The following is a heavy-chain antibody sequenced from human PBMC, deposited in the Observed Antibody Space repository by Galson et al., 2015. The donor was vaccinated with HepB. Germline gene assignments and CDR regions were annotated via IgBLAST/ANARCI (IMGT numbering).Heavy chain of an antibody. CDR3: AKGPYSNILLSGGWFDP. CDR2: IYSDGST. Sequence: SLRLSCAASGFTVSVNSMTWVRQAPGKGLEWVSLIYSDGSTYYADSVKGRFTIPRDNSKNTLYLQMNSLTGEDTAVYYCAKGPYSNILLSGGWFDPWGQGTLVTVSS. V-gene: IGHV3-66*01. J-gene: IGHJ5*02. D-gene: IGHD4-11*01. CDR1: GFTVSVNS.